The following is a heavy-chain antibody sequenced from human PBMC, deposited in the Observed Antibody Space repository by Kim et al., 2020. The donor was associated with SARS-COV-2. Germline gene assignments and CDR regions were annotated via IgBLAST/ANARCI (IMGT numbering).Heavy chain of an antibody. CDR3: AKRVELSGWHVFDS. V-gene: IGHV3-30-3*02. Sequence: ADPGKGRFTISRDKSKNTLSLQMDSLRAEDAAVYYCAKRVELSGWHVFDSWGQGTLVTVSS. J-gene: IGHJ4*02. D-gene: IGHD6-19*01.